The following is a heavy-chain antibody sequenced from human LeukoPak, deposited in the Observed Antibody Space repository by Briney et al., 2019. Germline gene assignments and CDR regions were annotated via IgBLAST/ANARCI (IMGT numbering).Heavy chain of an antibody. CDR2: IYYSGST. CDR1: GGSISTYY. D-gene: IGHD5-18*01. CDR3: ARSRGYTYGFDY. J-gene: IGHJ4*02. Sequence: SETLSLTCTVSGGSISTYYWNWIRQPPGKELEWIGYIYYSGSTNCNPSLKSRVTISVDTSRNQFSLRVSSVTAADTAVYYCARSRGYTYGFDYWGQGTLVTVSS. V-gene: IGHV4-59*01.